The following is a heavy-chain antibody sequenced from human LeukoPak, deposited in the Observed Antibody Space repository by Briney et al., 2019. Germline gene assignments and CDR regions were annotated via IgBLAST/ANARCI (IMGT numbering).Heavy chain of an antibody. CDR1: GYTFTSYG. Sequence: ASVEVSCKASGYTFTSYGISWVRQAPGQGLEWMGWTSAYNGNTNYAQKLQGRVTMTTDTSTSTAYMELRSLRSDDTAVYYCARVAAAKQEQNNWFDPWGQGTLVTVSS. V-gene: IGHV1-18*01. D-gene: IGHD6-13*01. CDR2: TSAYNGNT. CDR3: ARVAAAKQEQNNWFDP. J-gene: IGHJ5*02.